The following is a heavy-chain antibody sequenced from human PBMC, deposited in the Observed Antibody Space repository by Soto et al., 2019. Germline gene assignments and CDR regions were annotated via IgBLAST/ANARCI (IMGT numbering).Heavy chain of an antibody. CDR3: ARQDSAARDFDY. J-gene: IGHJ4*02. Sequence: SETLSLTCTVSGGSISSSSYYWGWFRQPPGKGLEWIGSIYYSGSTYYNPSLKSRVTISVDTSKNQFSLKLSSVTAADTAVYYCARQDSAARDFDYWGQGTLVTVS. V-gene: IGHV4-39*01. D-gene: IGHD6-6*01. CDR1: GGSISSSSYY. CDR2: IYYSGST.